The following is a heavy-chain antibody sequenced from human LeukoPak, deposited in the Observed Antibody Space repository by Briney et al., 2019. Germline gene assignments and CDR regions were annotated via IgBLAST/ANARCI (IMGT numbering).Heavy chain of an antibody. V-gene: IGHV4-59*01. CDR2: IYYSGST. Sequence: SETLSLTCTVSGGSISSYYWSWIRQPPGKGLEWIGYIYYSGSTNYNPSLKSRVTISVDTSKNQFSLKLSSVTAADTAVYYCASCDKAATCTLWFDPWGQGTLVTVSS. J-gene: IGHJ5*02. CDR1: GGSISSYY. D-gene: IGHD6-13*01. CDR3: ASCDKAATCTLWFDP.